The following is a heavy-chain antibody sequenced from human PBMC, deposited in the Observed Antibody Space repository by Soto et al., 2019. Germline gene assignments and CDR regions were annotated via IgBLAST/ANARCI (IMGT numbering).Heavy chain of an antibody. Sequence: SETLSLTCAVYGGSFSGYYWSWIRQPPGKGLEWIGEINHSGSTNYNPSLKSRVTISVDTSKNQFSLKLSSVTAADTAVYYCARGPDAKPGRYYYDSSGYYAPFGYWGQGTLVTVSS. V-gene: IGHV4-34*01. J-gene: IGHJ4*02. CDR1: GGSFSGYY. CDR3: ARGPDAKPGRYYYDSSGYYAPFGY. CDR2: INHSGST. D-gene: IGHD3-22*01.